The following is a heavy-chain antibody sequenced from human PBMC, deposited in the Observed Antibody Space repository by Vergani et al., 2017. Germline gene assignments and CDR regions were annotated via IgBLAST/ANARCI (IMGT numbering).Heavy chain of an antibody. Sequence: QVQLVQSGAEVKKPGASVKVSCKASGYTFTGYYMHWVRQAPGQGLEWMGWINPNSGGTNYAQKFQGRVTMTRDTSNSTAYMELSRLRSDDTAMYYCARRDTARNPEYYYYYGMDVWGQGTTVTVSS. J-gene: IGHJ6*02. CDR1: GYTFTGYY. CDR2: INPNSGGT. V-gene: IGHV1-2*02. D-gene: IGHD5-18*01. CDR3: ARRDTARNPEYYYYYGMDV.